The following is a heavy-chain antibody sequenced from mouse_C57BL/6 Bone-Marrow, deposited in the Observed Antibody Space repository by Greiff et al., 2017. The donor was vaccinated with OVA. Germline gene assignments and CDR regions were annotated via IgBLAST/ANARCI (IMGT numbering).Heavy chain of an antibody. Sequence: VQLVESGPELVKPGASVKISCKASGYAFSSSWMNWVKQRPGKGLEWIGRIYPGDGDTNYNGKFKGKATLTADKSSSTAYMQLSSLTSEDSAVYFCARRDYYGSSYGGYFDVWGTGTTVTVSS. CDR2: IYPGDGDT. CDR1: GYAFSSSW. V-gene: IGHV1-82*01. CDR3: ARRDYYGSSYGGYFDV. D-gene: IGHD1-1*01. J-gene: IGHJ1*03.